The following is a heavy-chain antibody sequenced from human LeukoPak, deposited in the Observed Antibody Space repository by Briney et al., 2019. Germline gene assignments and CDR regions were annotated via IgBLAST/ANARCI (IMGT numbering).Heavy chain of an antibody. CDR2: IYTSGST. D-gene: IGHD1-26*01. V-gene: IGHV4-4*07. J-gene: IGHJ3*02. CDR3: ARHQDGSYYGGNAFDI. CDR1: GGSISSYY. Sequence: SETLSLTCTVSGGSISSYYWSWIRQPAGKGLEWIGRIYTSGSTNYNPSLKSRVTMSVDTSKNQFSLKLSSVTAADTAVYYCARHQDGSYYGGNAFDIWGQGTMVTVSS.